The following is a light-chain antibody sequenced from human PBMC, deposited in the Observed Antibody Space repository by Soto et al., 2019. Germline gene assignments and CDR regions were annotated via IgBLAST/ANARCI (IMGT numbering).Light chain of an antibody. Sequence: MMMTQSPATRSVSPGERATLSCRASQSVSSNLAWYQQKPGQAPRLLIYGASTRATGIPARFSGSGSGTEFTLTISSMKSEDFAVDYCQQYNNWWTFGQGTKVDIK. CDR2: GAS. J-gene: IGKJ1*01. CDR1: QSVSSN. V-gene: IGKV3-15*01. CDR3: QQYNNWWT.